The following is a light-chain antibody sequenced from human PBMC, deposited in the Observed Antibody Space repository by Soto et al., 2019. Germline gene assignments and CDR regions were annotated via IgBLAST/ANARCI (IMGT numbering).Light chain of an antibody. V-gene: IGKV3-11*01. CDR1: QSVSRY. Sequence: EIVLTQSPATLSLSPGERATLSCRASQSVSRYLAWYQQKPGQAPRLLMYDAINRATGIPARFSGSGSGTDFTLTISSLEPQDFAVYYCQQRINWPITFGQGTRLEI. CDR2: DAI. CDR3: QQRINWPIT. J-gene: IGKJ5*01.